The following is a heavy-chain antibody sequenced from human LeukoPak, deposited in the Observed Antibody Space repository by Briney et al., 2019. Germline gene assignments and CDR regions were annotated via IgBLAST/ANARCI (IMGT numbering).Heavy chain of an antibody. CDR1: GFTFSSYG. Sequence: GESLRLSCAASGFTFSSYGMHWVRQAPGKGLEWVAVISYDGSNKYYADSVKGRFTISRDNSKNTLYLQMNSLRAEDTAVYYCANPYPQGSFDYWGQGTLVTVSS. CDR2: ISYDGSNK. CDR3: ANPYPQGSFDY. D-gene: IGHD2-2*02. J-gene: IGHJ4*02. V-gene: IGHV3-30*18.